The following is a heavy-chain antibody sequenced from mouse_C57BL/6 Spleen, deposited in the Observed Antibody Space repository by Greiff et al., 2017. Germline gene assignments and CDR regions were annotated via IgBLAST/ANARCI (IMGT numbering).Heavy chain of an antibody. Sequence: VQLQQSGAELVRPGASVKLSCTASGFNIKDDYMHWVKQRPEQGPEWIGWIDPENGDTEYASKFQGKATITADTSSNTAYLQLSSLTSEDTAVYYCTHASYSNFFDYWGQGTTLTVSS. J-gene: IGHJ2*01. CDR3: THASYSNFFDY. CDR1: GFNIKDDY. D-gene: IGHD2-5*01. CDR2: IDPENGDT. V-gene: IGHV14-4*01.